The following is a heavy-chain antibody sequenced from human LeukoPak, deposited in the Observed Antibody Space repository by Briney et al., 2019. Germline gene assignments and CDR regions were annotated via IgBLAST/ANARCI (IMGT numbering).Heavy chain of an antibody. CDR3: ARHGESDFWSGYFLHYFDY. J-gene: IGHJ4*02. Sequence: SETLSLTCAVSGYSISSGYYWGWIRQPPGKGLEWIGGIYHSGSTYYNPSLKSRVTISVDTSKNQFSLKLSSVTAADTAVYYCARHGESDFWSGYFLHYFDYWGQGTLVTVSS. CDR2: IYHSGST. CDR1: GYSISSGYY. V-gene: IGHV4-38-2*01. D-gene: IGHD3-3*01.